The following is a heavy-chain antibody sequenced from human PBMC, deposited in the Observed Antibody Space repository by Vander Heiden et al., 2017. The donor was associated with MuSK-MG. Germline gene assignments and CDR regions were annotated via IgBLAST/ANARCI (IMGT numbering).Heavy chain of an antibody. Sequence: QVQLQESGPGLVKPSETLSLTCTVSGGSISSYYWSWIRQPPGKGLEWIGYIYYSGSTNYNPSLKRRVTISVDTSKNQFSRKLSSVTAADTAVYYCARHIVVVPAAISAGPFDPWGQGTLVTVSS. CDR1: GGSISSYY. D-gene: IGHD2-2*01. V-gene: IGHV4-59*08. CDR2: IYYSGST. CDR3: ARHIVVVPAAISAGPFDP. J-gene: IGHJ5*02.